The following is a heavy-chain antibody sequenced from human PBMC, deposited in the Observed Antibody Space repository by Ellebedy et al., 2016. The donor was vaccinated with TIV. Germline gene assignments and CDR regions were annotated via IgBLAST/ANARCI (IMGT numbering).Heavy chain of an antibody. J-gene: IGHJ3*02. Sequence: GESLKISCAASGFTFSSYSMNWVRQAPGKGLEWVSSISSNSNYIYYADSVKGRFTISRDNAKNSLYLQLNSLRAEDTAVYYCATRIVGATMGGAFDIWGQGTMVTVSS. V-gene: IGHV3-21*01. CDR2: ISSNSNYI. D-gene: IGHD1-26*01. CDR1: GFTFSSYS. CDR3: ATRIVGATMGGAFDI.